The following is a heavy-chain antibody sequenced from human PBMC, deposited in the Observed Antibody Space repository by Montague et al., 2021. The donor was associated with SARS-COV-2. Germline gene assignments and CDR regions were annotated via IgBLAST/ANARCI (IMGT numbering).Heavy chain of an antibody. J-gene: IGHJ4*02. CDR3: TTPVVAATNLGVIDY. V-gene: IGHV3-15*01. CDR2: IKSKTDGGTT. Sequence: SLRLSCAASGFTFSNAWMSWVRQAPGKGLEWVGRIKSKTDGGTTDYAAPVKGRFTISRDDSKNTLYLQMNSLKTEDTAVYYCTTPVVAATNLGVIDYWGQGTLVTVSS. D-gene: IGHD2-15*01. CDR1: GFTFSNAW.